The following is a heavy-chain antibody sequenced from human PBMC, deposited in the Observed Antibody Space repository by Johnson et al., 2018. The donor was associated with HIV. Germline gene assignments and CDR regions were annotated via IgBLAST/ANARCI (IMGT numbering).Heavy chain of an antibody. CDR3: AVLCSGCADAFDV. D-gene: IGHD3-10*01. CDR2: IGSNGLTI. Sequence: LVESGGGLVQPGGSLRLSCATSGFSFDDYAMHWVRQGPGKGLEWVAGIGSNGLTIGYVDSVQGRFTISRDDATNSLYLQMNSLRAEDGAVYYCAVLCSGCADAFDVWGQGTMVTVS. V-gene: IGHV3-9*01. CDR1: GFSFDDYA. J-gene: IGHJ3*01.